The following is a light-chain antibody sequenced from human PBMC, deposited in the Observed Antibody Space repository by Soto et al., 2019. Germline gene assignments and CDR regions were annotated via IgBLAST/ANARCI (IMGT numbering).Light chain of an antibody. J-gene: IGKJ1*01. Sequence: EIVMTQSPATLSVSPGERATLSCRASQSVSSNLAWYQQKPGQAPRLLIYGASTRATGIPARFSGSGSGTEFTLTISSLQPEDFATYYCLQDNTYPYTFGQGTRVEVK. CDR2: GAS. V-gene: IGKV3-15*01. CDR3: LQDNTYPYT. CDR1: QSVSSN.